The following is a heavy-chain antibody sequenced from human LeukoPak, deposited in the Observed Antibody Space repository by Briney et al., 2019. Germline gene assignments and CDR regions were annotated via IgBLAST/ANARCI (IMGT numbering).Heavy chain of an antibody. D-gene: IGHD3-22*01. V-gene: IGHV3-23*01. CDR2: NSGSSGAT. CDR1: GFTFSSYA. CDR3: AKSQEDDSSGYYYSNFDY. Sequence: GGSLRLSCAASGFTFSSYAMSWVRQAPGKGLEWVSANSGSSGATYYADSVKGRFTISRDISKNTLYLQMNSLRAEDTATYYCAKSQEDDSSGYYYSNFDYWGQGTLVTVSS. J-gene: IGHJ4*02.